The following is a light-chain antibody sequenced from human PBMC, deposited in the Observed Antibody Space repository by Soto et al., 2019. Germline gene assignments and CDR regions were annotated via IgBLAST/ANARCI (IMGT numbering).Light chain of an antibody. J-gene: IGKJ1*01. Sequence: EILFTQSPGTLSLSPGEGATLSCRASQSVSSSHLAWYQQKPGQAPRLLIYGASSRDTGIPDRFSGRGSGTDFTLTISRLEPEDFEVYYCQQRSNWPWTFGQGTKVDIK. V-gene: IGKV3D-20*02. CDR3: QQRSNWPWT. CDR1: QSVSSSH. CDR2: GAS.